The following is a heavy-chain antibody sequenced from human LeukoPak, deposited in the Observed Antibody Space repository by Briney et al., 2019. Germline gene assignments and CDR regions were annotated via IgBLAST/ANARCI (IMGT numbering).Heavy chain of an antibody. Sequence: PGGSLRLSCVASGFTFDDYAIHWVRQGPGGGLEWISLISGDGGSTYYADSVKGRFTISRDNSKNSLYLQMNSLRIEDTALYYCAKDRDMITFGGSDYWGQGTLVTVSS. J-gene: IGHJ4*02. CDR2: ISGDGGST. CDR1: GFTFDDYA. V-gene: IGHV3-43*02. CDR3: AKDRDMITFGGSDY. D-gene: IGHD3-16*01.